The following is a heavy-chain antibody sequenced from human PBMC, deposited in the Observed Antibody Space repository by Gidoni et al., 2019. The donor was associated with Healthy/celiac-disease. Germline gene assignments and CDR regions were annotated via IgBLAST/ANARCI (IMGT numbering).Heavy chain of an antibody. CDR2: SYYSGST. V-gene: IGHV4-39*07. CDR1: GCSISSSSSY. CDR3: ARDLTMVRGVIGY. J-gene: IGHJ4*02. Sequence: QLQLQESGPGLVKPSETLSLTFTVSGCSISSSSSYCGWIRQPPGKGLEWIGSSYYSGSTYYNPSLKGRVTISVDTSKNQFARKLSSVTAADTAVYYCARDLTMVRGVIGYWGQGTLVTVSS. D-gene: IGHD3-10*01.